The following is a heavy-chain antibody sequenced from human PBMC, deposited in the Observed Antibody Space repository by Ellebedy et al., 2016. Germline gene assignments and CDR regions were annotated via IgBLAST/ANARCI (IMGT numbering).Heavy chain of an antibody. J-gene: IGHJ2*01. CDR2: LSGSGPKT. Sequence: GGSLRLXCAASGFTFKTYAMSWVRQAPGEGLEWVSTLSGSGPKTYYADSVQGRVTISRDNSKSTLYLQMNSLRAEDTAVYYCAKHETDGDYYFDLWGRGTLVTVSS. D-gene: IGHD2-21*01. CDR3: AKHETDGDYYFDL. V-gene: IGHV3-23*01. CDR1: GFTFKTYA.